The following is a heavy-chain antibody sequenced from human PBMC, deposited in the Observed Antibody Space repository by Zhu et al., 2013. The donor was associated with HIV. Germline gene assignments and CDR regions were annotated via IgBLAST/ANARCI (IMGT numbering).Heavy chain of an antibody. D-gene: IGHD2-2*01. CDR3: ARGRRECSSPSCLDYYYYMDV. Sequence: QEQLVQSGAEVKKPGASVKVSCKASGYTFTNYDINWVRQATGQGLEWMGWMNPNSGNTGYAQKFQGRVTITRNTSISTAYMELSRLKSEDTAVYYCARGRRECSSPSCLDYYYYMDVWGRGTTVTVSS. V-gene: IGHV1-8*03. CDR1: GYTFTNYD. J-gene: IGHJ6*03. CDR2: MNPNSGNT.